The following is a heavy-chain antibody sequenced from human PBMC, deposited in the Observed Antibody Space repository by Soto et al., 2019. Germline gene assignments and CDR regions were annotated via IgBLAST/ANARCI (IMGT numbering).Heavy chain of an antibody. V-gene: IGHV1-18*01. J-gene: IGHJ4*02. CDR2: ISAYNGNT. D-gene: IGHD3-3*01. CDR3: ARETHYDFWSGYYTWDY. Sequence: ASVKVSCKASGYTFTSYGISWVRQAPGQGLEWMGWISAYNGNTNYAQKLQGRVTMTTDTSTSTAYMELRSLRSDDTAVYYCARETHYDFWSGYYTWDYRGQGTLVTVSS. CDR1: GYTFTSYG.